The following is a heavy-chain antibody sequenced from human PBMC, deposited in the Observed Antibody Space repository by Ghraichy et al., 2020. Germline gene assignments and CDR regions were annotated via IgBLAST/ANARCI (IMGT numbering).Heavy chain of an antibody. Sequence: GGSLRLSCAASGFTFSSYSMNWVRQAPGKGLEWVSYISSSSSTIYYADSVKGRFTISRDNAKNSLYLQMNSLRDEDTAVYYCASSDDSSGYYSGYWGQGTLVTVSS. V-gene: IGHV3-48*02. CDR1: GFTFSSYS. J-gene: IGHJ4*02. CDR3: ASSDDSSGYYSGY. CDR2: ISSSSSTI. D-gene: IGHD3-22*01.